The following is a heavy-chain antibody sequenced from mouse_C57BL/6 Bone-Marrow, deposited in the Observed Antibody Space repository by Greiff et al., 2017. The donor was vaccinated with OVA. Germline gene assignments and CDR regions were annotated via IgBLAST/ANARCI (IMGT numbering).Heavy chain of an antibody. CDR3: ARATVPWFAY. D-gene: IGHD1-1*01. CDR2: ISSGSSTI. V-gene: IGHV5-17*01. J-gene: IGHJ3*01. CDR1: GFTFSDYG. Sequence: EVKVVESGGGLVKPGGSLKLSCAASGFTFSDYGMHWVRQAPEKGLEWVAYISSGSSTIYYADTVKGRFTISRDNAKNTLFLQMTSLRSEDTAMYYCARATVPWFAYWGQGTLVTVSA.